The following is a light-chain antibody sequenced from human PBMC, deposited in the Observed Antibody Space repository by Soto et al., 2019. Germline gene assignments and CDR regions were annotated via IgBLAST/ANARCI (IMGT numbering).Light chain of an antibody. J-gene: IGKJ5*01. V-gene: IGKV3-11*01. CDR1: QTISRH. CDR2: DAS. Sequence: EIVLTQSPATLSLSPGERATLSCRASQTISRHLAWYQQKPGQTPRLLIYDASNRATGVPARFSGSGSETDFTLTISRLEPEDFAVYYCQHRMNWPLTFGQGTRLEIK. CDR3: QHRMNWPLT.